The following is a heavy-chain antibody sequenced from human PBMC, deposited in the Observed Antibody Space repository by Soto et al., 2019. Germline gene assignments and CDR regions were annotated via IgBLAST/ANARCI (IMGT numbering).Heavy chain of an antibody. CDR1: GYTLTSYC. V-gene: IGHV1-18*01. Sequence: ASVKVSCKASGYTLTSYCISWVRQAPGQGLEWMGWISAYSGKTNYAQMLQGRLTMTTDTSTTTAYMELRSLRSDDTAVYYCARDNSGDFWSGYSHYYFDYWGQGTLVTVSS. J-gene: IGHJ4*02. D-gene: IGHD3-3*01. CDR2: ISAYSGKT. CDR3: ARDNSGDFWSGYSHYYFDY.